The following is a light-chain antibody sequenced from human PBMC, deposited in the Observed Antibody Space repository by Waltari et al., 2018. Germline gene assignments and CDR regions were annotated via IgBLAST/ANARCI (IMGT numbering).Light chain of an antibody. V-gene: IGKV6-21*01. Sequence: EIVLTQFPDFQSVTPKENVTITCRARQSIGSSLHWYQQKPDQSPKRLIKYASQSFSGVPSRFSGSGSGTDFTLTINSLEAEDAATYYCHQSSTVPRTFGGGTKVEIK. CDR3: HQSSTVPRT. CDR1: QSIGSS. J-gene: IGKJ4*01. CDR2: YAS.